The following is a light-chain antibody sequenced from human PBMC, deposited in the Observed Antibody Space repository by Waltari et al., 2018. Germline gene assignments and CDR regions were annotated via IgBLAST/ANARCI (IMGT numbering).Light chain of an antibody. CDR1: QSISTY. CDR2: SAS. V-gene: IGKV1-39*01. CDR3: QQSYRSPQT. J-gene: IGKJ4*01. Sequence: DIQMTQSPSSVPASVGDRVTITCRASQSISTYLHWYQQKPGNPPKLLIHSASTLQSGVPLRFSGTGSGTDFTLTISSLQPEDFASYYCQQSYRSPQTFDGGTKVEIK.